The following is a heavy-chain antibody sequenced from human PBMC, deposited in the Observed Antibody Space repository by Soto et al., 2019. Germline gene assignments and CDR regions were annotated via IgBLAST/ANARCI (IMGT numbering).Heavy chain of an antibody. CDR3: VLDEDQWYRMYRDY. CDR1: GHTCSTCG. D-gene: IGHD2-2*01. V-gene: IGHV1-18*01. Sequence: QVHLVQSGAEVRKPGASVTVSCKASGHTCSTCGISWVRQAPGQGLEWMGWISASRGHTNYARNFRDRVTMTTDKCTTTVYIELRIRISDDTAVHFCVLDEDQWYRMYRDYWGNGNLFTVSP. J-gene: IGHJ4*01. CDR2: ISASRGHT.